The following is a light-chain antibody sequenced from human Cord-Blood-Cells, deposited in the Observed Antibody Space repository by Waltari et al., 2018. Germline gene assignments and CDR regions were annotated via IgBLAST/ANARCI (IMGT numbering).Light chain of an antibody. CDR1: SSNIGAGYD. V-gene: IGLV1-44*01. Sequence: QSVLTQPPSVSGTPGQRVTISCTGSSSNIGAGYDVNWYQQLPGTAPKLLIYGNNQRPSGVPDRFSGSKSGTSASLAISGLQSEDEADYYCAAWDDSLNGWVFGGGTKLTVL. CDR2: GNN. CDR3: AAWDDSLNGWV. J-gene: IGLJ3*02.